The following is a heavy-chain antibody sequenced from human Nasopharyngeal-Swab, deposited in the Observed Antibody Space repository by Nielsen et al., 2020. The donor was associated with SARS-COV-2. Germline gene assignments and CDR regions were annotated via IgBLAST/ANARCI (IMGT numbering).Heavy chain of an antibody. D-gene: IGHD1-7*01. CDR1: DFTFTSYW. V-gene: IGHV3-7*03. CDR2: IKQDGSGE. CDR3: ARDRVWNYNSFDY. J-gene: IGHJ4*02. Sequence: GESLKISCVASDFTFTSYWMSWVRQAPGKGLEWVATIKQDGSGEYYVDSVKGRFTISRDNAKNSLYLQMNSLRAEDTAVYYCARDRVWNYNSFDYWGQGTLVTVSS.